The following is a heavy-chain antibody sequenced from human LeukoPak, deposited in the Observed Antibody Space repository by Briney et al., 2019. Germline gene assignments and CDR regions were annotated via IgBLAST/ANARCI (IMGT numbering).Heavy chain of an antibody. D-gene: IGHD6-13*01. CDR1: GFTFSNYW. J-gene: IGHJ4*02. V-gene: IGHV3-74*01. Sequence: GGSLRLSCAASGFTFSNYWMHWVRQAPGKGLAWVSRINTDGVYTTHADSVKGRFTISRDNAKNTLYLQMNSLRAEDTAVYYCARGQYSSSWIIDFDYWGQGTLVTVSS. CDR2: INTDGVYT. CDR3: ARGQYSSSWIIDFDY.